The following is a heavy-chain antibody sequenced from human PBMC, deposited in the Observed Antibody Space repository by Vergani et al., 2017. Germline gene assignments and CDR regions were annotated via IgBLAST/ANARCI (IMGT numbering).Heavy chain of an antibody. Sequence: QLQLQESGPGLVKPSETLSLTCTVSGGSISSSSYYWGWIRQPPGKGLEWIGSIYYSGSTYYNPSLKSRVTISVDPSKNQFSLKLSSVTAADTAVYYCARGKYYDFWSGYYWFDPWGQGTLVTVSS. J-gene: IGHJ5*02. CDR2: IYYSGST. V-gene: IGHV4-39*07. CDR1: GGSISSSSYY. D-gene: IGHD3-3*01. CDR3: ARGKYYDFWSGYYWFDP.